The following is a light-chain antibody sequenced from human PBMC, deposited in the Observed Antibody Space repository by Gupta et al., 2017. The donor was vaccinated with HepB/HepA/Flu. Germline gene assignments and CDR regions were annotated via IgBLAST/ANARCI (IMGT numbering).Light chain of an antibody. J-gene: IGKJ2*02. CDR2: AAS. V-gene: IGKV1-39*01. CDR3: QQSDSTPCT. CDR1: QSISSY. Sequence: SVGDRVTITCRASQSISSYLDWYQQKPGKAPKLLIYAASRWESGVPSRFSGSGSGTDLTLTISSLQPEDFATYYCQQSDSTPCTFGQGTKVEIK.